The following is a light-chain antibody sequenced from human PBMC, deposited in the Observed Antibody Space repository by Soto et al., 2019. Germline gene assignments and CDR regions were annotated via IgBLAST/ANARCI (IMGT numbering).Light chain of an antibody. Sequence: QSMLTQPASLSASPGQSITISCTGTTNQFGGYNYVSWYQQHPDKAPKLMIYDCSNRPSVVSNRFSGSKSGNTASLIISVLQAEDEADCCCSSYTSSSTSYFFGTGTKVTVL. CDR2: DCS. CDR3: SSYTSSSTSYF. V-gene: IGLV2-14*01. CDR1: TNQFGGYNY. J-gene: IGLJ1*01.